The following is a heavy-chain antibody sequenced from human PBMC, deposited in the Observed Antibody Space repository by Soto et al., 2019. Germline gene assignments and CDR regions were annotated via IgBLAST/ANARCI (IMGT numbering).Heavy chain of an antibody. CDR2: ISSSGGNT. J-gene: IGHJ4*02. CDR3: ARDLREDTAMASTFDY. Sequence: GGSLRLSCAASGFTFSNYAMSWFRQAPGKGLEWVSAISSSGGNTYYADSVKGRFTISRDNAKNTLYLQMNSLRAEDTAVYYCARDLREDTAMASTFDYWGQGTLVTVSS. CDR1: GFTFSNYA. V-gene: IGHV3-23*01. D-gene: IGHD5-18*01.